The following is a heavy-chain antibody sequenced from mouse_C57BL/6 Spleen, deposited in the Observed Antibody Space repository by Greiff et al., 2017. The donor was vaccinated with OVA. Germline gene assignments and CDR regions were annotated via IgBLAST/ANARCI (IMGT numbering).Heavy chain of an antibody. CDR2: INPNNGGT. CDR3: ARGAFTTVGAY. Sequence: EVQLQQSGPELVKPGASVKIPCKASGYTFTDYNMDWVKQSHGKSLEWIGDINPNNGGTIYNQKFKGKATLTVDKSSSTAYMELRSLTSEDTAVYYCARGAFTTVGAYWGQGTLVTVSA. CDR1: GYTFTDYN. V-gene: IGHV1-18*01. D-gene: IGHD1-1*01. J-gene: IGHJ3*01.